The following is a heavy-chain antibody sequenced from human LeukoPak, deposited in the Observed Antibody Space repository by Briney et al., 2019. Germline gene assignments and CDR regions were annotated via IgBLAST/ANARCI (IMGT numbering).Heavy chain of an antibody. J-gene: IGHJ4*02. D-gene: IGHD6-19*01. V-gene: IGHV3-23*01. CDR2: ISGGGGST. CDR1: GFTFSSYA. CDR3: AKNPSSGWTGDYFDY. Sequence: PGGSLRLSCAASGFTFSSYAMSWVRQAPGKGLEWVSAISGGGGSTYYADSVKGRFTISRDNSKNTLYLQMNSLRAEDTAVYYCAKNPSSGWTGDYFDYWGQGTLVTVSS.